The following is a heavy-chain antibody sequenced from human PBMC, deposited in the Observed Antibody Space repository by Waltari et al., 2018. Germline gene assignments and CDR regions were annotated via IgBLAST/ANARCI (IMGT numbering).Heavy chain of an antibody. Sequence: QGQLEQSGAALKKPGSSVKVSCKASGGTFSTYAITWVRQAPGHGLEWMGGIIPYIGTANYAQKFQGRVTITADKSTSTAYMELSSLRSEDTAVYYCARDGSVVVVAALVYWGQGTLVTVSS. CDR2: IIPYIGTA. CDR3: ARDGSVVVVAALVY. V-gene: IGHV1-69*14. CDR1: GGTFSTYA. D-gene: IGHD2-15*01. J-gene: IGHJ4*02.